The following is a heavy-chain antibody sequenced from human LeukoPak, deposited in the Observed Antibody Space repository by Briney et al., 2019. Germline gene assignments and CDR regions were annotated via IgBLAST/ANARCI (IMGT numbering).Heavy chain of an antibody. V-gene: IGHV3-30*02. Sequence: SVKGRFTISRDNSKNMLYLQMSNLRAEDTALYYCAKDYYHLLTGYLTYVFDSWGQGTLVTVSS. CDR3: AKDYYHLLTGYLTYVFDS. D-gene: IGHD3-9*01. J-gene: IGHJ4*02.